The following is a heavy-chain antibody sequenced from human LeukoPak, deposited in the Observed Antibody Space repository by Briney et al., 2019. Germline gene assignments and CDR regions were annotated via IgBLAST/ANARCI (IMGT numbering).Heavy chain of an antibody. CDR1: GGSISSSSYY. J-gene: IGHJ2*01. D-gene: IGHD1-7*01. Sequence: SETLSLTCTVSGGSISSSSYYWSWIRQPAGKGLEWIGRIYTSGSTYYNPSLKSRVTISVDTSKNQFSLKLSSVTAADTAVYYCAREKECWNWRYFDRWGRGSLVTVSS. CDR2: IYTSGST. V-gene: IGHV4-61*02. CDR3: AREKECWNWRYFDR.